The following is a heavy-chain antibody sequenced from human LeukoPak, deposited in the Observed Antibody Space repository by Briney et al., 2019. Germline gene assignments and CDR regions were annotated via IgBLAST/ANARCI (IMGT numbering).Heavy chain of an antibody. V-gene: IGHV4-31*03. Sequence: ASETLSLTCTLSGGSINSAAYYWSWIRQNPGGGLEWIGNIFFSGITYYSPSLRSRVALSIDTSQNQFSLELSSMTAADTAVYYCARSAPGNFDYWGQGTLVTVSS. CDR1: GGSINSAAYY. J-gene: IGHJ4*02. CDR2: IFFSGIT. CDR3: ARSAPGNFDY.